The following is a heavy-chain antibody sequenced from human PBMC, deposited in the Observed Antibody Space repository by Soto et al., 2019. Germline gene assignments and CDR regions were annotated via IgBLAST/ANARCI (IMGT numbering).Heavy chain of an antibody. D-gene: IGHD3-3*01. V-gene: IGHV3-21*01. CDR2: ISSSSSYI. CDR3: ARDAERITIFGVAPDAFDI. Sequence: GGSLRLSCAASGFTFSSYSMNWVRQAPGKGLEWVSSISSSSSYIYYADSVKGRFTISRDNAKNSLYLQMNSLRAEDTAVYYCARDAERITIFGVAPDAFDIWGEGTMVT. CDR1: GFTFSSYS. J-gene: IGHJ3*02.